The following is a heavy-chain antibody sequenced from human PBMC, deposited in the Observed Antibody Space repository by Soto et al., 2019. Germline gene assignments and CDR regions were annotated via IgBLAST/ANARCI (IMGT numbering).Heavy chain of an antibody. J-gene: IGHJ4*02. CDR2: ISSRSSTI. CDR1: GFTLSSYS. Sequence: GGSLRLSCAASGFTLSSYSMNWVRQAPGKGLDWISYISSRSSTIYYAESVKGRFTISRDNAKNSLYLQMNSLRDEDTAVYYCARATEDRAMSDFDYWGQGTQVTVSS. CDR3: ARATEDRAMSDFDY. D-gene: IGHD5-18*01. V-gene: IGHV3-48*02.